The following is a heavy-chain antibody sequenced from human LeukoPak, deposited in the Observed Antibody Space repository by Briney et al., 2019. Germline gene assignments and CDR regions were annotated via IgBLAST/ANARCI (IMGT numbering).Heavy chain of an antibody. D-gene: IGHD3-3*01. CDR2: ISGSGGST. J-gene: IGHJ4*02. CDR3: ASQNVLRFLEWLLFDY. V-gene: IGHV3-23*01. Sequence: GGSLRLSCAASGFTLSSYAMSWVRQAPGKGLEWVSAISGSGGSTYYADSVKGRFTISRDNSKNTLYLQMNSLRAEDTAVYYCASQNVLRFLEWLLFDYWGQGTLVTVSS. CDR1: GFTLSSYA.